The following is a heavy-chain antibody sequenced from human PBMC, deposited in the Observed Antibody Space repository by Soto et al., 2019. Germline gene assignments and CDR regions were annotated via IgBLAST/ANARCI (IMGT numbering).Heavy chain of an antibody. CDR3: ARVTRSGSHYYFDY. J-gene: IGHJ4*02. CDR1: GGSISSYY. D-gene: IGHD1-26*01. V-gene: IGHV4-59*01. CDR2: IYYSGST. Sequence: PSETLSLTCTVSGGSISSYYWSWIRQPPGKGLEWIGYIYYSGSTNYNPSLKSRVTISVDTSKNQFSLKLSSVTAADTAVYYCARVTRSGSHYYFDYWGQGTLVTVSS.